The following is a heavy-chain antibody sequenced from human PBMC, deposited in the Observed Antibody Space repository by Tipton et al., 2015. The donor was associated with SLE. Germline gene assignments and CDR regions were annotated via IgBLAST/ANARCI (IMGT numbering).Heavy chain of an antibody. J-gene: IGHJ6*02. D-gene: IGHD6-19*01. Sequence: VQLVQSGPEVKKPGASVKVSCKASGYTFTSYDINWVRQATGQGLEWMGWMNPKSGNTGYAQKFQGRVTMTRNTSISTAYMELSSLRSEDTAIYYCAKRGWARYGLDVWGQGTTVTVSS. CDR3: AKRGWARYGLDV. CDR2: MNPKSGNT. V-gene: IGHV1-8*01. CDR1: GYTFTSYD.